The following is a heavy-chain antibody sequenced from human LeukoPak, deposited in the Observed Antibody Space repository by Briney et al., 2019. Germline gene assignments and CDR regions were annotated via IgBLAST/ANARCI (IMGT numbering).Heavy chain of an antibody. D-gene: IGHD3-3*01. Sequence: ASVKVSCKASGYTFTSYYMHWVRQATGQGLEWMGWMNPNSGNTGYAQKFQGRVTMTRNTSISTAYMELSSLRSEDTAVYYCARGPDYGVAAASWWDGMDVWGQGTTVTVSS. V-gene: IGHV1-8*02. CDR1: GYTFTSYY. CDR2: MNPNSGNT. J-gene: IGHJ6*02. CDR3: ARGPDYGVAAASWWDGMDV.